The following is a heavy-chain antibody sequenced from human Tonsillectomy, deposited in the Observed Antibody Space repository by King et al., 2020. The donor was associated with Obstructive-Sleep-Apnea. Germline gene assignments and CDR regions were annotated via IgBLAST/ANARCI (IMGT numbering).Heavy chain of an antibody. CDR2: IYYSGRT. Sequence: LQLQEAGPGLVKPSETLSLTCTVSGGSISSTSYYWGWIRQPPGKGLEWMGNIYYSGRTYSNPSLKSQVTRSVDMSKNQFSLKRSSVTAADTAVYYCASERDIYGMDVWGQGTTVTVSS. J-gene: IGHJ6*02. CDR3: ASERDIYGMDV. V-gene: IGHV4-39*07. CDR1: GGSISSTSYY.